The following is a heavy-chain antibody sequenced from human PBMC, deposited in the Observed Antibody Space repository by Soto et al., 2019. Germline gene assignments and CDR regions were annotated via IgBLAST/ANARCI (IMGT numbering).Heavy chain of an antibody. CDR2: ISYDGSNK. CDR3: AKDVALEFLDGEYYFDY. V-gene: IGHV3-30*18. D-gene: IGHD1-1*01. Sequence: GGSLRLSCAASGFTFSSYGMHWVRQAPGKGLEWVAVISYDGSNKYYADSVKGRFTISRDNSKNTLYLQMNSLRAEDTAVYYYAKDVALEFLDGEYYFDYWGQGTLVTVSS. J-gene: IGHJ4*02. CDR1: GFTFSSYG.